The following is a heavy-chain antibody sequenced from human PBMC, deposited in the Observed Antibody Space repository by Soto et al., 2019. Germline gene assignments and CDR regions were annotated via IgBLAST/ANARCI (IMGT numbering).Heavy chain of an antibody. CDR3: ARQVAAAGR. J-gene: IGHJ4*02. V-gene: IGHV4-39*01. Sequence: SETLSLTCTVSGGSISSSSYCWGWIRPPPGKGLGWIGSIYYSGSTYYNPSLKSRVTISVDTSKNPFSLKLSSVTAADTAVYYCARQVAAAGRWGQGTLVTVSS. CDR2: IYYSGST. CDR1: GGSISSSSYC. D-gene: IGHD6-13*01.